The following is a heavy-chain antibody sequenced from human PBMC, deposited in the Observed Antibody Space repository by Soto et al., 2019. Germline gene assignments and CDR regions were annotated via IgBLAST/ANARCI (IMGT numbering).Heavy chain of an antibody. D-gene: IGHD5-12*01. J-gene: IGHJ6*03. CDR3: AKDSGYDFYYYYMDV. Sequence: EVQLVESGGGLVQPGRSLRISCAASGFTFDDYAMHWVRQAPGKGLEWVSGISWNSGSIGYADSVKGRFTISRDNAKNSLYLQMNSLRAEDTALYYCAKDSGYDFYYYYMDVWGKGTTVTVSS. V-gene: IGHV3-9*01. CDR1: GFTFDDYA. CDR2: ISWNSGSI.